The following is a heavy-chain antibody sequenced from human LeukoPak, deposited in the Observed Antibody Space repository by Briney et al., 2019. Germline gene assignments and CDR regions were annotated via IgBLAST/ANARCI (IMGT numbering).Heavy chain of an antibody. Sequence: PSETLSLTCTVSGASIRDYYWSWIRQPPGKGLEWIGCFSYSGSTNYNPSLKSRVTISGDTSQNQFSLKVISMTAADAAVYYCARVDRSWYPVEFYYYMDVWGKGTTVTVSS. CDR1: GASIRDYY. CDR2: FSYSGST. D-gene: IGHD6-13*01. V-gene: IGHV4-59*01. CDR3: ARVDRSWYPVEFYYYMDV. J-gene: IGHJ6*03.